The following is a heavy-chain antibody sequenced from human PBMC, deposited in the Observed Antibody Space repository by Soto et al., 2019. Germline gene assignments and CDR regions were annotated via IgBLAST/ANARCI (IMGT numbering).Heavy chain of an antibody. D-gene: IGHD3-3*01. V-gene: IGHV1-46*01. J-gene: IGHJ5*02. CDR1: GYTFTSYY. CDR2: INPSGGST. CDR3: ARGVTIFGVVITEENWFDP. Sequence: ASVKVSCKASGYTFTSYYMHWVRQAPGQGLEWMGIINPSGGSTSYAQKFQGRVTMTRDTSTSTAYMELRSLRSDDTAVYYCARGVTIFGVVITEENWFDPWGQGTLVTVSS.